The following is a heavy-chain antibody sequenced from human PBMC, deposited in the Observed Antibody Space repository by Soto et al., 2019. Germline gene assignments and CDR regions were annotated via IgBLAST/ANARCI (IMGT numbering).Heavy chain of an antibody. Sequence: GGSLRLSCAASGFTFTDYAMSWVRQAPGKGLEWVSLIDASGGYTYYADSVKGRFTISRDNSRNTLYLQMNNLRAEDTAVYYCAKKKPPRLIVVVSKPQYYFDYWGQGTLVTVSS. J-gene: IGHJ4*02. D-gene: IGHD3-22*01. CDR2: IDASGGYT. CDR3: AKKKPPRLIVVVSKPQYYFDY. CDR1: GFTFTDYA. V-gene: IGHV3-23*01.